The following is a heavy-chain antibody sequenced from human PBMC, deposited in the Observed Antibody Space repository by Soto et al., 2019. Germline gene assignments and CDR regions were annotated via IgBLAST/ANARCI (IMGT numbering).Heavy chain of an antibody. D-gene: IGHD6-19*01. CDR3: ARDRGVAPPVAGNTHYYYYMDV. CDR1: GYSFTNYG. J-gene: IGHJ6*03. Sequence: QDPLVQSGGEVKKPGASVKVSCKASGYSFTNYGITWVRQAPGLGFEWMGWISAYNGDTNYAQKTQGRVTMITDASTSTAYLELRSLRSDDTAVYYCARDRGVAPPVAGNTHYYYYMDVWGKGTTVTVSS. CDR2: ISAYNGDT. V-gene: IGHV1-18*01.